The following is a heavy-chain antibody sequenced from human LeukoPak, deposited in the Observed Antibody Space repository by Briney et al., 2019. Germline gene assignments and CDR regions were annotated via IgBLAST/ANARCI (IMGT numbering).Heavy chain of an antibody. J-gene: IGHJ4*02. V-gene: IGHV1-69*04. CDR3: ARALSDFGVVTHFDY. D-gene: IGHD3-3*01. Sequence: GASAKVSCKASGGTFSSYAISWVRQAPGQGLEWMGRIIPILGIANYAQKFQGRVTITAYKSTSTAYMELSSLRSEDTAVYYCARALSDFGVVTHFDYWGQGTLVTVSS. CDR2: IIPILGIA. CDR1: GGTFSSYA.